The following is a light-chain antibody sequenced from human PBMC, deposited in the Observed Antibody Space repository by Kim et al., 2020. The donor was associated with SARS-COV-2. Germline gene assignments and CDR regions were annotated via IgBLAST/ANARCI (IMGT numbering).Light chain of an antibody. J-gene: IGLJ2*01. CDR2: AVS. V-gene: IGLV2-14*01. Sequence: QSALTQPASVSGSPGQSITISCTGTNNDVDGYNYVSWYQQHPGKAPKLMIYAVSNRPSGVSNRFSGSKFGKTASLTISRRQAEDEADYYCSSYMTSSTTVLFGGGTQLTVL. CDR3: SSYMTSSTTVL. CDR1: NNDVDGYNY.